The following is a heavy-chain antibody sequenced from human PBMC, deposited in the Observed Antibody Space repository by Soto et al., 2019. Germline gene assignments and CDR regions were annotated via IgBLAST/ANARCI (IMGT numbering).Heavy chain of an antibody. J-gene: IGHJ4*02. Sequence: SETLSLTCSVSGDSINSDKYYWGWIRQPPGKGLEWIGSIYFRGNTYYNPSLQTRVTISLDKSKSQFSLKLNSVTTADSAVYFCARLEGLATISYYFDFWGQGALVTVSS. V-gene: IGHV4-39*01. CDR2: IYFRGNT. D-gene: IGHD3-9*01. CDR3: ARLEGLATISYYFDF. CDR1: GDSINSDKYY.